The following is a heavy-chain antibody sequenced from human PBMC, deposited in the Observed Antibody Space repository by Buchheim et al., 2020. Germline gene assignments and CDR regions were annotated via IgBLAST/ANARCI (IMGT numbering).Heavy chain of an antibody. Sequence: QLQLQESGPGLVKPSETLSLTCTVSGDSISRNTYYWGWIRQPPGKGLEWIGSIYFSGTAYYNPSLKSRVTMSVDTSKNQFSLKLNSVTAADTAVYYCARPGRWLQDYWGQGTL. CDR2: IYFSGTA. CDR3: ARPGRWLQDY. CDR1: GDSISRNTYY. V-gene: IGHV4-39*01. J-gene: IGHJ4*02. D-gene: IGHD5-24*01.